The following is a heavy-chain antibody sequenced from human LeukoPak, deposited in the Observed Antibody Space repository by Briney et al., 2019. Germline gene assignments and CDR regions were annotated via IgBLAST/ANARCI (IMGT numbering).Heavy chain of an antibody. CDR1: GFTFSRYG. CDR3: AKGRTPDY. V-gene: IGHV3-48*01. Sequence: GGSLRLSCAASGFTFSRYGMNWVRQAPGKGLDWLSYISSSSSTIYYADSVKGRFTISRDNAKNSLYLQMNSLRAEDTAVYYCAKGRTPDYWGQGTLVTVSS. D-gene: IGHD2-15*01. J-gene: IGHJ4*02. CDR2: ISSSSSTI.